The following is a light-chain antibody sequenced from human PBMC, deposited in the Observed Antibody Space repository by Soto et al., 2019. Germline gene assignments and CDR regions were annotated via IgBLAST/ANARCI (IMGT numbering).Light chain of an antibody. J-gene: IGKJ1*01. Sequence: AIQMTQSPSSLYASVGDRVTITCRASQGIRTALGWYQQKPGKAPRLLIYVASTLQGGVPSRFSGSGSGTDFTLTISSLQPEDFATYYCLQDNSYPRTFGQGTKVEIK. CDR1: QGIRTA. CDR2: VAS. CDR3: LQDNSYPRT. V-gene: IGKV1-6*01.